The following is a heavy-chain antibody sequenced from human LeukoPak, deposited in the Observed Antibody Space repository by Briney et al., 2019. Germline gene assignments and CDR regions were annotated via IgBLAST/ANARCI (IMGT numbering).Heavy chain of an antibody. CDR1: GFTFNRHG. J-gene: IGHJ5*02. D-gene: IGHD3-9*01. CDR3: AGDGKNYDKSLGPFDP. Sequence: GSLRLSCAASGFTFNRHGMSWVRQAPGKGLEWVSGIDVSGRMTYYADSVKGRFTISRDNSKNMVYLQMNSLRAGDMAVYYCAGDGKNYDKSLGPFDPWGQGTLVTVSS. V-gene: IGHV3-23*01. CDR2: IDVSGRMT.